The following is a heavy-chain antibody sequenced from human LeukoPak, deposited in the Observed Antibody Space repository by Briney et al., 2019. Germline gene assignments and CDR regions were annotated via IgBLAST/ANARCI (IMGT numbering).Heavy chain of an antibody. CDR2: IIPIFGTA. J-gene: IGHJ4*02. V-gene: IGHV1-69*06. Sequence: GASVKVSCKASGGTFSSYAISWVRQAPGQGLEWMGGIIPIFGTANYAQKFQGRVTITAGKSTSTAYMELSSLRSEDTAVYYCARADQYYDYVWGSYPLWGQGTLVTVSS. D-gene: IGHD3-16*02. CDR1: GGTFSSYA. CDR3: ARADQYYDYVWGSYPL.